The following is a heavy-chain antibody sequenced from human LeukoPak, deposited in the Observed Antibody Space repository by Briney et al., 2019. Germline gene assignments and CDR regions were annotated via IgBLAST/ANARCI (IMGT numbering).Heavy chain of an antibody. CDR3: APIPTMIVGN. J-gene: IGHJ4*02. V-gene: IGHV3-23*01. CDR1: GFTFSNYP. Sequence: GGSLRLSCAASGFTFSNYPMTWVRQAPGKGLEWVSTITDSGGRTYYADSVKGRFTASRDNSKNTLYLQMNSLRAEDTAVYYCAPIPTMIVGNWGQGTLVTVSS. CDR2: ITDSGGRT. D-gene: IGHD3-22*01.